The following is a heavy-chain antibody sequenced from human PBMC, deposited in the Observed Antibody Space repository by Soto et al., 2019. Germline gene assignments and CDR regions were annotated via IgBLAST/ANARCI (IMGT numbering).Heavy chain of an antibody. J-gene: IGHJ3*01. Sequence: EVQLVESGGGLVKPGGSLRLSCAASGLTFRNVWMTWVRQAPGKGLEWVGRIKSKVDGGTTDYAASVNGRYTISRDDSNSTLYLQMNSLKTEDTAVYYCTTDRPFTGGGVITTWGQGTMVTVSS. D-gene: IGHD3-10*01. CDR2: IKSKVDGGTT. CDR1: GLTFRNVW. V-gene: IGHV3-15*01. CDR3: TTDRPFTGGGVITT.